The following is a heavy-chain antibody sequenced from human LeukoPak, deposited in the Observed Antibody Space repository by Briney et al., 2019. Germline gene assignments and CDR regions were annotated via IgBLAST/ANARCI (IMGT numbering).Heavy chain of an antibody. V-gene: IGHV4-59*11. D-gene: IGHD1-26*01. J-gene: IGHJ1*01. CDR3: ARALSGSYSQYFQH. CDR1: GGSISSHY. CDR2: IYYSGST. Sequence: SETLSLTCTVSGGSISSHYWSWIRQPPGKGLEWIGYIYYSGSTNYNPSLKSRVTISVDTSKNQFSLKLSSVTAADTAVYYCARALSGSYSQYFQHWGQGTLVTVSS.